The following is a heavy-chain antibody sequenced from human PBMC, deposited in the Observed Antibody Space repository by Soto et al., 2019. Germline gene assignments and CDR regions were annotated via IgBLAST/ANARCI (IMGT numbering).Heavy chain of an antibody. J-gene: IGHJ4*02. Sequence: SETLSLTCTVSGGSISSGGYYWSWIRQHPGKGLEWIGYIYYSGSTYYNPSLKSRVTISVDTSKNQFSLKLSSVTAADTAVYYCARGYRGSYVDYWGQGTLVTVSS. CDR3: ARGYRGSYVDY. D-gene: IGHD3-16*01. CDR1: GGSISSGGYY. V-gene: IGHV4-31*03. CDR2: IYYSGST.